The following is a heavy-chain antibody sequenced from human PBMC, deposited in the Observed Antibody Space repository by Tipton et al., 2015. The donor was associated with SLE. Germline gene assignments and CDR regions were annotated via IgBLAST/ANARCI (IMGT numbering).Heavy chain of an antibody. J-gene: IGHJ4*02. CDR3: ARRRLEGGRSFDY. Sequence: GSLRLSCTASGFTFSSYEMNWVRQAPGKGLEWLSYISSTGSSIYYADSVKGRFTISRDNAKNSLYLQMKSLRAEDTAVYYCARRRLEGGRSFDYWGQGTLVTVSS. CDR2: ISSTGSSI. CDR1: GFTFSSYE. V-gene: IGHV3-48*03. D-gene: IGHD3-16*01.